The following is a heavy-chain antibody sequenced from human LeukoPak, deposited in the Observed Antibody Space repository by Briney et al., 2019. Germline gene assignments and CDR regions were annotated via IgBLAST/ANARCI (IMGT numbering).Heavy chain of an antibody. J-gene: IGHJ4*02. CDR3: ARHGVGSSWFGFDY. CDR1: GYTFNTYW. V-gene: IGHV5-51*01. D-gene: IGHD6-6*01. Sequence: GESLKISCQASGYTFNTYWIGWVRQMPGKGLEWMGIINPSDSDPRYSPSFQGRATISADRSISTAYLQWSSLKASDTAMYYCARHGVGSSWFGFDYWGQGTLVTVSS. CDR2: INPSDSDP.